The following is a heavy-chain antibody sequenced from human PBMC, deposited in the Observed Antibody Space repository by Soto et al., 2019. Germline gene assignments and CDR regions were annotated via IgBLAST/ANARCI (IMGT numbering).Heavy chain of an antibody. D-gene: IGHD2-21*02. CDR1: GYTFTSYY. CDR3: ARDGASCGGDCYSAY. J-gene: IGHJ4*02. Sequence: ASVKVSCKASGYTFTSYYMHWVRQAPGQGLEWMGIINPSGGSTSYAQKFQGRVTMTRDTSTSTIYIELSSLRSEDTAVYYCARDGASCGGDCYSAYWGQGTLVTVSS. V-gene: IGHV1-46*01. CDR2: INPSGGST.